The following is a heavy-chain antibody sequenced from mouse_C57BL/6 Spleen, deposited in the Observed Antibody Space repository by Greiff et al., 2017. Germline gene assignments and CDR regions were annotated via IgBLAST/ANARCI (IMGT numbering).Heavy chain of an antibody. Sequence: QVQLQQSGAELVKPGASVKLSCKASGYTFTEYTIHWVKQRSGQGLEWIGWFYPGSGSIKYNEKFKDKATLTADKSSSTVYMELSSLASEDSGVYFCARHEEGAYYSTRYAMDDWGQGTSVTVSS. CDR1: GYTFTEYT. J-gene: IGHJ4*01. CDR3: ARHEEGAYYSTRYAMDD. D-gene: IGHD2-5*01. V-gene: IGHV1-62-2*01. CDR2: FYPGSGSI.